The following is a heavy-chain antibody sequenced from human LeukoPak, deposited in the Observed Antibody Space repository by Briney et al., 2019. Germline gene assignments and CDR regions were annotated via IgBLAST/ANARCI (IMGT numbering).Heavy chain of an antibody. CDR2: ITSDGGGT. J-gene: IGHJ4*02. Sequence: GGSLRLSWSASGFTFSSYDMHWVRQAPGKGLKFVSSITSDGGGTYYADSVKGRFSISRDNAKNTLYLQMASLRAEDTALYYCGALDATNVDYWGQGTLVTVSS. CDR1: GFTFSSYD. CDR3: GALDATNVDY. V-gene: IGHV3-64D*09. D-gene: IGHD2-15*01.